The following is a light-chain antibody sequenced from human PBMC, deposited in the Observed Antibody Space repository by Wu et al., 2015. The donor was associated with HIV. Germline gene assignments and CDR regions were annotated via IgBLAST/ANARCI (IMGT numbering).Light chain of an antibody. CDR3: QQYVSSPWT. J-gene: IGKJ1*01. Sequence: EIVLTQSPGTLSLSPGDRATLSCWASQGLSASSYLAWYQQKPGQAPRLLIYGASTRATGVPDRFIGSGSGADFTLTISRLEPEDFAVYYCQQYVSSPWTFGEGTKVEFK. V-gene: IGKV3-20*01. CDR1: QGLSASSY. CDR2: GAS.